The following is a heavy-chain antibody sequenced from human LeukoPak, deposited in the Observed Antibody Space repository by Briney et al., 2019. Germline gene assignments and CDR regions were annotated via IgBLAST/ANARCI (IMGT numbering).Heavy chain of an antibody. CDR3: ARGLGRSEVASSSGYYYLYPPFHY. CDR2: INHSGST. D-gene: IGHD3-22*01. J-gene: IGHJ4*02. Sequence: KPSETLSLTCAVYGGSFSGYYWSWIRQPPGKGLEWIGEINHSGSTNYNPSLKSRVTISVDTSKNQFSLKLSSVTAADTAVYYCARGLGRSEVASSSGYYYLYPPFHYWGQGTLVTVSS. CDR1: GGSFSGYY. V-gene: IGHV4-34*01.